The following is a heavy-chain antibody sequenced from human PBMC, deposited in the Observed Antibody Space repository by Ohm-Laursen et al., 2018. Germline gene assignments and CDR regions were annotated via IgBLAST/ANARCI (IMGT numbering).Heavy chain of an antibody. Sequence: GTLSLTCAVYGGSFSGYYWSWIRQPPGKGLEWIGEINHSGSTNYNPSLKGRVTISVDTSKNQFSLKLSSVTAADTAVYYCVGRGSSSSDYYYYGMDVWGQGTTVTVSS. CDR2: INHSGST. CDR3: VGRGSSSSDYYYYGMDV. J-gene: IGHJ6*02. CDR1: GGSFSGYY. V-gene: IGHV4-34*01. D-gene: IGHD6-6*01.